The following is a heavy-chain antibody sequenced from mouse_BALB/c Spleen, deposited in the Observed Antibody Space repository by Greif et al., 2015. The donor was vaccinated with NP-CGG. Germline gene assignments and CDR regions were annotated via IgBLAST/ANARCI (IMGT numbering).Heavy chain of an antibody. Sequence: EVMLVESGGGLVKPGGSLKLSCAASGFTFSDYYMYWVRQTPEKRLEWVATISDGGSYTYYPDSVKGRFTISRDNAKNNLYLQMNSLKSEDTAMYYCARDGRIYYGNYGFAYWGQGTLVTVSA. V-gene: IGHV5-4*02. CDR2: ISDGGSYT. D-gene: IGHD2-1*01. CDR1: GFTFSDYY. CDR3: ARDGRIYYGNYGFAY. J-gene: IGHJ3*01.